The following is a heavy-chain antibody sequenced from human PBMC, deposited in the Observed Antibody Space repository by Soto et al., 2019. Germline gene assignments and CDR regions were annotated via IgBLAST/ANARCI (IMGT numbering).Heavy chain of an antibody. CDR2: ISGSGGST. CDR1: GFTFISYA. CDR3: AKESRIVGVSLFDY. V-gene: IGHV3-23*01. J-gene: IGHJ4*02. D-gene: IGHD1-26*01. Sequence: PGGSLRLSCAVSGFTFISYAMSWVRQAPGKGLEWVSAISGSGGSTYYADSVKGRFTISRDNSKNTLYPQMNSLRAEDTAVYYCAKESRIVGVSLFDYWGQGTLVTVSS.